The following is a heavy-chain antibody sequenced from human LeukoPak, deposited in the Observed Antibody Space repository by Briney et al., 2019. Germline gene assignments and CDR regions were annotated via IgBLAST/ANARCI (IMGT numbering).Heavy chain of an antibody. D-gene: IGHD3-22*01. CDR1: SGSISSYY. V-gene: IGHV4-59*01. CDR2: IYYSGST. J-gene: IGHJ3*02. CDR3: ARVTALDSSGYYYVTGAFDI. Sequence: SETLSLTCTVSSGSISSYYWSWIRQPPGKGLEWIGYIYYSGSTNYNPSLKSRVTISVDTSKNQFSLKLSSVTAADTAVYYCARVTALDSSGYYYVTGAFDIWGQGTMVTVSS.